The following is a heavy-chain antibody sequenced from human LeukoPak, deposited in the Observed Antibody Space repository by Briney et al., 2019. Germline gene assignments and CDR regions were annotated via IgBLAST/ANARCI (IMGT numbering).Heavy chain of an antibody. D-gene: IGHD6-19*01. CDR3: AKRVAVAGPYYFDY. V-gene: IGHV3-23*01. CDR2: ISGSGGST. Sequence: GGSLRLSCAASGFTFSSYAMSWVRQAPGKGLEWVSSISGSGGSTYYGDSVKGRFIISRDNSKNTLYLQMNSLRAEDTAVYYCAKRVAVAGPYYFDYWGQGTLVTVSS. CDR1: GFTFSSYA. J-gene: IGHJ4*02.